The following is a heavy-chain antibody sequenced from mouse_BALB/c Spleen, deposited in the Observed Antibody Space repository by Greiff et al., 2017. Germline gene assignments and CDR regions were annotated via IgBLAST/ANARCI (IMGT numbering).Heavy chain of an antibody. J-gene: IGHJ4*01. D-gene: IGHD1-1*01. CDR2: INPSTGYT. CDR3: ARRILRCAMDY. Sequence: VQLQQSGAELAKPGASVKMSCKASGYTFTSYWMHWVKQRPGQGLEWIGYINPSTGYTEYNQKFKDKATLTADKSSSTAYMQLSSLTSEDSAVYYCARRILRCAMDYWGQGTSVTVSS. V-gene: IGHV1-7*01. CDR1: GYTFTSYW.